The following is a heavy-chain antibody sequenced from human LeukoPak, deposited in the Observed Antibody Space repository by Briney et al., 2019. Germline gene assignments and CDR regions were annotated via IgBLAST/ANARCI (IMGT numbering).Heavy chain of an antibody. J-gene: IGHJ6*02. CDR3: AREGVVKGTDG. V-gene: IGHV1-2*02. Sequence: VASVKVSCKASGYTFTGYYMHWVRQAPGQGLEWMGWINPDTGGTNYAQKFQGRVTMTRDTSISTAYMELSRLRPEDTAVYSCAREGVVKGTDGWGQGDTGTASS. CDR1: GYTFTGYY. CDR2: INPDTGGT.